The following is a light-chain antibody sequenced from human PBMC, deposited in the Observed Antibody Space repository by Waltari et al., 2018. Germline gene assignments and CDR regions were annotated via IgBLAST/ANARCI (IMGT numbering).Light chain of an antibody. CDR1: QGVRID. CDR2: AAR. Sequence: AIQMTQSHSSLSASVGDRVLISCRASQGVRIDVGWYQQKAGKAPKLLIYAARSLQSGVPSRFSGSGSGTDFTLSISSLQPEDVATYYCLQDYTYPFTFGGGTKVEIK. J-gene: IGKJ4*01. V-gene: IGKV1-6*01. CDR3: LQDYTYPFT.